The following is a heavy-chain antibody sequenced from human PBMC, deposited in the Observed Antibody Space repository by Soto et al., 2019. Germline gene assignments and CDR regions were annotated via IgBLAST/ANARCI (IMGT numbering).Heavy chain of an antibody. J-gene: IGHJ4*02. V-gene: IGHV3-11*01. D-gene: IGHD1-1*01. CDR1: GFTFSDFY. Sequence: PGGSPRLSCAASGFTFSDFYMSWIRQAPRKGLEWISYISSGSTNIFYADSVKGRFTVSRDNAKNSVYLQMDSLRAEDTAVYYCARDRNAAGSDYWGQGTLVTVSS. CDR3: ARDRNAAGSDY. CDR2: ISSGSTNI.